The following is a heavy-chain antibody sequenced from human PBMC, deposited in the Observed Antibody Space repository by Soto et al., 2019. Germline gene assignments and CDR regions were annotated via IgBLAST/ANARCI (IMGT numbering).Heavy chain of an antibody. J-gene: IGHJ5*02. D-gene: IGHD5-12*01. V-gene: IGHV3-48*01. CDR1: GFPFSSYA. CDR3: TRDGS. CDR2: ISDSGSTI. Sequence: EVQLVESGGGLVQPGGSLRLSCAASGFPFSSYAMNWVRQTPDKGLEWLSYISDSGSTIHYADSVKGRFTISRDNAKNSLYLQMNSLRADDTAVYYCTRDGSWGQGTLVNVSS.